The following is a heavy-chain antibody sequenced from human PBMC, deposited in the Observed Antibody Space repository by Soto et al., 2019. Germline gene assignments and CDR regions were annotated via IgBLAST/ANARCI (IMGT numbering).Heavy chain of an antibody. D-gene: IGHD2-2*01. CDR1: GFSLKNYA. CDR2: ITGSGDKT. CDR3: ARDCSSSSCSVWRY. J-gene: IGHJ4*02. V-gene: IGHV3-23*01. Sequence: PGGSLRLSCAASGFSLKNYAMTWVRQAPGKGLEWVSGITGSGDKTYYADSVKGRFIISRDNSENTLYLLMNSLRAEDTALYYCARDCSSSSCSVWRYWGQGTQVTVSS.